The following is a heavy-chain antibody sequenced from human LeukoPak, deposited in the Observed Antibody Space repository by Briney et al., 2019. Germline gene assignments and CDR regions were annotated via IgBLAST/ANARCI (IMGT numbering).Heavy chain of an antibody. Sequence: ASVKVSCKASGYTFTSYDINWVRQATGQGLEWMGWMNPNSGNTGYAQKFQGRVTMTRNTSISTAYMGLSSLRSEDTAVYYCARRRRNYYYYYMDVWGKGTTVTVSS. V-gene: IGHV1-8*01. CDR2: MNPNSGNT. J-gene: IGHJ6*03. CDR3: ARRRRNYYYYYMDV. CDR1: GYTFTSYD.